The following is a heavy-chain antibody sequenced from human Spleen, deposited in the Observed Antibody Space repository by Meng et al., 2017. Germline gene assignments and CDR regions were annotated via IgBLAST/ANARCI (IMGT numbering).Heavy chain of an antibody. CDR1: GGSISSTDYY. CDR2: IYYSGST. D-gene: IGHD3-22*01. CDR3: ARMNYYDSSGSKGDC. J-gene: IGHJ4*02. V-gene: IGHV4-39*07. Sequence: SETLSLTCTVSGGSISSTDYYWGWIRLPPGKGLEWIGNIYYSGSTYYNPSLKSRVAISVDTSKNQFSLMLSSVTAADTAVYYCARMNYYDSSGSKGDCWGQGTLVTVSS.